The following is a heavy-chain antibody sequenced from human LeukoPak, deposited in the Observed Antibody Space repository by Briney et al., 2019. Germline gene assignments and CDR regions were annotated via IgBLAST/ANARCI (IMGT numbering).Heavy chain of an antibody. D-gene: IGHD1-7*01. CDR3: ARGGNIWNWRSYFDF. Sequence: PGGSLRLSCAASGFTFSSYSMNWVRQAPGKGLEWVAVIWNDESTKHYVDSVKGRFTISRDNSKNTVYLQMNSLRVEDTAVYYCARGGNIWNWRSYFDFRGQGTLVTVSS. CDR2: IWNDESTK. V-gene: IGHV3-33*08. J-gene: IGHJ4*02. CDR1: GFTFSSYS.